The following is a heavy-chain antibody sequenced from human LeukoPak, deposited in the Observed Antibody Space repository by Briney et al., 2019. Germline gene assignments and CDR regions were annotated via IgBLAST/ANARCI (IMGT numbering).Heavy chain of an antibody. D-gene: IGHD2-2*01. V-gene: IGHV1-18*01. CDR2: ISAYNGNT. Sequence: GASVKVSCKASGYTFTSYGISWVRQAPGQGLEWMGWISAYNGNTNYAQKLQGRVTMTTDTSTSTAYMELRSLRSDDTAVYYCARIDYCSSTSCYLNWFDPWGQGTLVTVSS. J-gene: IGHJ5*02. CDR3: ARIDYCSSTSCYLNWFDP. CDR1: GYTFTSYG.